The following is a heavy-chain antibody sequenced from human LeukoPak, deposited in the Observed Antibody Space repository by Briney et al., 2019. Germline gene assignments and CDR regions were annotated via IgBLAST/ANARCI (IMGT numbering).Heavy chain of an antibody. D-gene: IGHD4-23*01. Sequence: GGSLRLSCAASGFTFSSYSMNWVRQAPGKGLEWVSYISSSSSTIYYADSVKGRFTISRDNAKNSLYLQMNSLRAEDTAVYYCAAESYGGNSWGYFQHWGQGTLVTVSS. CDR2: ISSSSSTI. V-gene: IGHV3-48*04. CDR3: AAESYGGNSWGYFQH. CDR1: GFTFSSYS. J-gene: IGHJ1*01.